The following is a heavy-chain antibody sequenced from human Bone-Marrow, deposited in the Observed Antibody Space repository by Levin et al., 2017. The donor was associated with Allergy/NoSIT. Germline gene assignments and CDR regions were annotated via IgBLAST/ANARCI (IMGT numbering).Heavy chain of an antibody. CDR1: GGSISSSSYY. D-gene: IGHD3-10*01. J-gene: IGHJ4*02. Sequence: ESLKISCTVSGGSISSSSYYWGWIRQPPGKGLEWIGSIYYSGSTYYNPSLKSRVTISVDTSKNQFSLKLSSVTAADTAVYYCATRGTYYYGSGSYLRGDYWGQGTLVTVSS. V-gene: IGHV4-39*07. CDR3: ATRGTYYYGSGSYLRGDY. CDR2: IYYSGST.